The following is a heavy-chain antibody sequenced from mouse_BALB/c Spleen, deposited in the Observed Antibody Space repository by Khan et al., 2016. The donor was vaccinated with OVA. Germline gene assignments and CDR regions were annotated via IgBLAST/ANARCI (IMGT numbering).Heavy chain of an antibody. V-gene: IGHV1-18*01. CDR2: ITPNNGGT. J-gene: IGHJ2*01. CDR3: TRGGHGSPFDY. Sequence: EVQLQQSGPELVKPGASVKISCKASGYTFNDYNMDWVKQSHGKSLEWIGDITPNNGGTIYNQKFKGKATLNVEKSSRTAYMELRSLTSEDTAVYYCTRGGHGSPFDYCGQGTTLTVSS. D-gene: IGHD1-1*01. CDR1: GYTFNDYN.